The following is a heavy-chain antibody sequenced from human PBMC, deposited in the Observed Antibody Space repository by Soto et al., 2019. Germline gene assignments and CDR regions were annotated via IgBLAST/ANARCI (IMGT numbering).Heavy chain of an antibody. Sequence: GGSQRLSCATSGFTFSNFDMHWVRQVPGKGLEWVSAIGAARDPYYLGSVKGRFTISRENAKNSVYLQMNDLRAGDSAVYYCARAYTGRLPRRADYYYAMDVWGQGTTVTVSS. D-gene: IGHD2-2*02. V-gene: IGHV3-13*05. J-gene: IGHJ6*02. CDR1: GFTFSNFD. CDR2: IGAARDP. CDR3: ARAYTGRLPRRADYYYAMDV.